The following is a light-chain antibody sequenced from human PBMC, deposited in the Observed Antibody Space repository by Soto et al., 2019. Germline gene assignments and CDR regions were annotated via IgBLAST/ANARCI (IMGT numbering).Light chain of an antibody. V-gene: IGLV2-14*01. CDR2: DVS. CDR3: SSYTSSSTLNV. CDR1: SSDIGGYNY. Sequence: QSVLTQPASVYGSPGQSITISCTGTSSDIGGYNYVSWYQQHPGIAPKLMIYDVSNRPSGVSNRFSGSKSGNTASLTISGLQAEDEADYYCSSYTSSSTLNVFGTGTKVTVL. J-gene: IGLJ1*01.